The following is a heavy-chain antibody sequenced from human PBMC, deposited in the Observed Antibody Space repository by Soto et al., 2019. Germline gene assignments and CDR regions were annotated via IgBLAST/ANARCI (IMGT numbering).Heavy chain of an antibody. J-gene: IGHJ6*02. CDR1: GGSISGYY. V-gene: IGHV4-59*01. CDR3: ATLSTRSYYGMDV. CDR2: IYYSGST. Sequence: SETLSLTCTVSGGSISGYYWSWIRQPPGKGLEWIGYIYYSGSTDYNPSLKSRVTISVDSSKNQFSLKLTSVTAADTAMYYCATLSTRSYYGMDVWGQGTTVTVSS.